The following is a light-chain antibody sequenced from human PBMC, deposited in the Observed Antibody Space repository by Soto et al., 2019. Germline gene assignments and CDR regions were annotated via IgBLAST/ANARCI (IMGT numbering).Light chain of an antibody. Sequence: EIVLTQSPATLSLSPGERATLSCRASQSVSSYLAWYQQKPGQAPRLLISDASNRATGIPARFSGSGSGTDFTLTVSSLEPEDFPVYYCQQRRDWPLTFGGGTKVDI. CDR2: DAS. CDR1: QSVSSY. J-gene: IGKJ4*01. V-gene: IGKV3-11*01. CDR3: QQRRDWPLT.